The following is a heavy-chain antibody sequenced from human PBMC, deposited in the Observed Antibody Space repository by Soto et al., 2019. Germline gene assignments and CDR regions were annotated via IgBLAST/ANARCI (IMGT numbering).Heavy chain of an antibody. CDR3: AKVWSSDQPLLLDAFDI. J-gene: IGHJ3*02. V-gene: IGHV3-23*01. CDR2: ISGSGGST. Sequence: GGSLRLSCAASGFTFSSYAMSWVRQAPGKGLEWVSAISGSGGSTYYADSVKGRFTISRDNSKNTLYLQMNSLRAEDTAVYYCAKVWSSDQPLLLDAFDIWGQGTMVTVSS. CDR1: GFTFSSYA. D-gene: IGHD2-15*01.